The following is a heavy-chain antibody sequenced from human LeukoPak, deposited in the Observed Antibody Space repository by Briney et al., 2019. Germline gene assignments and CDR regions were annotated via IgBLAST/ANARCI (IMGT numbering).Heavy chain of an antibody. V-gene: IGHV4-59*11. J-gene: IGHJ5*02. CDR3: AKHLTNAYYDMIWFDP. Sequence: SETLSLTCTVSGASITNHYWSWIRQAPGKELEWIGYIYSSGSTNYNLSVKSRVTISVDMSKNQFSLRLSSVTAADTAIYYCAKHLTNAYYDMIWFDPWGQGTLVIVSS. CDR1: GASITNHY. CDR2: IYSSGST. D-gene: IGHD3-22*01.